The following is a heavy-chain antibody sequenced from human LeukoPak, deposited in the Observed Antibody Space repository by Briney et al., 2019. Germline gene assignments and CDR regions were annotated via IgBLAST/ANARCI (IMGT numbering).Heavy chain of an antibody. J-gene: IGHJ3*02. Sequence: GESLKISCKGSGYSFTSYWIGWVRQMPGKGLEWMGIIYPGDSDTRYSPSFQGQVTISADKSISTAHLQWSSLKASDTAMYYCARRAVLSARSMLGAFDIWGQGTMVTVSS. CDR3: ARRAVLSARSMLGAFDI. D-gene: IGHD2/OR15-2a*01. V-gene: IGHV5-51*01. CDR1: GYSFTSYW. CDR2: IYPGDSDT.